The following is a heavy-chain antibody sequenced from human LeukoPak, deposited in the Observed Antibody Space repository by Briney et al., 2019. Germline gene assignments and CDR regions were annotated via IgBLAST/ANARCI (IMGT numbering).Heavy chain of an antibody. CDR2: ISWDGGRT. Sequence: GGSLRLSCAASGFTFNDYTMHWVRQPPGKGLEWVSLISWDGGRTYYADSVEGRFTISRDNSKNSLYLQMTSLRTEDTALYYCAKGYGSGSYYPVDYWGQGTLVTVSS. CDR3: AKGYGSGSYYPVDY. J-gene: IGHJ4*02. CDR1: GFTFNDYT. D-gene: IGHD3-10*01. V-gene: IGHV3-43*01.